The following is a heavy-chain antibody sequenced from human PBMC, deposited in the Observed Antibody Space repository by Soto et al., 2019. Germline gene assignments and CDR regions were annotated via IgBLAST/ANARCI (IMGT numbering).Heavy chain of an antibody. CDR3: ASPKIAFYNWFDP. V-gene: IGHV4-39*01. CDR1: GGSISSSSYY. CDR2: IYYSGST. J-gene: IGHJ5*02. Sequence: PSETLSLTCTVSGGSISSSSYYWGWIRQPPGKGLEWIGSIYYSGSTYYNPSLKSRVTISVNTSKNQFSLKLRSVTAADTAVYYCASPKIAFYNWFDPWGQGTLVTVSS. D-gene: IGHD3-3*02.